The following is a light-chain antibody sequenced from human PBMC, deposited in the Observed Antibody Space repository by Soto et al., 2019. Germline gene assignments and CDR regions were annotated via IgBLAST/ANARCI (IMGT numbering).Light chain of an antibody. CDR1: QSVSSNY. CDR2: AAS. Sequence: EVVLTQSPGTLSLSPGGRATLSCRASQSVSSNYLAWYQQKLGQAPRLLIFAASSRATGIPDRFSGSGSGTDFTLTISRLEPEDFAVYYCQQYGNSWTFGQGTKVEIK. CDR3: QQYGNSWT. J-gene: IGKJ1*01. V-gene: IGKV3-20*01.